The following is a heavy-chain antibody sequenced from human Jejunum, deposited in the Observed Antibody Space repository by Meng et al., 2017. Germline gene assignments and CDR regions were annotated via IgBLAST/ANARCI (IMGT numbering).Heavy chain of an antibody. CDR3: AKDFQACGGDCYQRLYYYYGMDV. V-gene: IGHV3-43D*04. D-gene: IGHD2-21*02. J-gene: IGHJ6*02. CDR2: ISWDGGST. Sequence: GESLKISCAASGFTFDDYAMHWVRQAPGKGLEWVSLISWDGGSTYYADSVKGRFTISRDNSKNSLYLQMNSLRAEDTALYYCAKDFQACGGDCYQRLYYYYGMDVWGQGTTVTVSS. CDR1: GFTFDDYA.